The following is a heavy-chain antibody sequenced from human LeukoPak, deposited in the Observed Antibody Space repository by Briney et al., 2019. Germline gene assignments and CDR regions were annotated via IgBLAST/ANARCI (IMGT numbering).Heavy chain of an antibody. V-gene: IGHV1-2*02. CDR1: GYTFTGYY. J-gene: IGHJ5*02. CDR3: AASIAAAENWFDP. CDR2: INPNSGGT. D-gene: IGHD6-13*01. Sequence: ASVKLSCQASGYTFTGYYMHWVRQAPGQGLEWMGWINPNSGGTNYAQKFQGRVTMTRDTSISTAYMELSRLRSDDTAVYYCAASIAAAENWFDPWGQGTLVTVSS.